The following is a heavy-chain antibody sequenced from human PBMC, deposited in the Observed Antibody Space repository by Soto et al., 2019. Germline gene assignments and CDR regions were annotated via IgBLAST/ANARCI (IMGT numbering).Heavy chain of an antibody. CDR1: GYIFTSYG. D-gene: IGHD5-12*01. Sequence: QVQLVQSGAEVKKPGASVKVSCKASGYIFTSYGISWVRQAPGQRLEGMGWISTYNDNINYAQNFQGRVTMTKDTSTGTAYMEVRSLRSDDTAVYYCPRMVATIGEGLDYWGQGTLVTVSS. J-gene: IGHJ4*02. CDR3: PRMVATIGEGLDY. V-gene: IGHV1-18*01. CDR2: ISTYNDNI.